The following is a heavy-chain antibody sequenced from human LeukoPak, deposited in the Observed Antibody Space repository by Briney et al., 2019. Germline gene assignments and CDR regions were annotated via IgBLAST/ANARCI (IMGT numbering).Heavy chain of an antibody. CDR2: ISWDGGVT. CDR1: GLTFSSYN. V-gene: IGHV3-43*01. CDR3: AKARGLIGGAFDI. J-gene: IGHJ3*02. D-gene: IGHD3-22*01. Sequence: AGGSLRLSCAASGLTFSSYNMNWVRQAPGKGLEWVSLISWDGGVTYHADSVKGRFTISRDNSKNSLYLQMNSLRTEDTALYYCAKARGLIGGAFDIWGQGTMVTVSS.